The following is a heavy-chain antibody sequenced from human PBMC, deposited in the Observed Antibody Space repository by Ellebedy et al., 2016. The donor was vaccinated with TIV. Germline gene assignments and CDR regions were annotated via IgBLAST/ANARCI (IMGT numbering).Heavy chain of an antibody. J-gene: IGHJ6*02. V-gene: IGHV4-61*01. D-gene: IGHD3-9*01. CDR1: GDSVSSGSHF. CDR2: VYKSGTP. CDR3: AREGYDILTGYNSGMDV. Sequence: PGGSLRLSCTVSGDSVSSGSHFWNWIRQPPGKGLEWIGYVYKSGTPNYNPSLKSRVTMSVDMSKNQFSLSVTSVTAADTAVYYCAREGYDILTGYNSGMDVWGQGTTVTVSS.